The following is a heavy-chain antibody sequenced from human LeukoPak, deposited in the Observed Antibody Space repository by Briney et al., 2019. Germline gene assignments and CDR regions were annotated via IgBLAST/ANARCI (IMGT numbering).Heavy chain of an antibody. D-gene: IGHD3-10*01. Sequence: PGGSLRLSCEASGFSFSSYWMNWVRQAPGEGLEWVANIKQDGSEKFYVDSVKGRFTISRDNAKNSLSLQMNSLRVEDTAVYYCATPNYYASGKYFGYWGQGTLVTVSS. V-gene: IGHV3-7*03. J-gene: IGHJ4*02. CDR2: IKQDGSEK. CDR1: GFSFSSYW. CDR3: ATPNYYASGKYFGY.